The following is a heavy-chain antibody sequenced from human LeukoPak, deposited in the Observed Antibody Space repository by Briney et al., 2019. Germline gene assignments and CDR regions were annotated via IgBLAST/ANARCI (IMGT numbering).Heavy chain of an antibody. V-gene: IGHV4-59*01. CDR1: GGSISSYY. J-gene: IGHJ4*02. CDR3: ARGPALGSITMVRGVPVPRY. Sequence: SETLSLTCTVSGGSISSYYWSWIRQPPGKGLEWIGYIYYSGSTNYNPSLKSRVTISVDTSKNQFSLKLSSVTAADTAVYYCARGPALGSITMVRGVPVPRYWGQGTLVTVSS. CDR2: IYYSGST. D-gene: IGHD3-10*01.